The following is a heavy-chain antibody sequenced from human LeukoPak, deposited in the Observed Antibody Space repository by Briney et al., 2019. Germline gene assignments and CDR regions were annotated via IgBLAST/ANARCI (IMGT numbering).Heavy chain of an antibody. CDR2: INWNGGRT. CDR1: GFTFTNYA. CDR3: ARDYDYGDYPGY. J-gene: IGHJ4*02. Sequence: PGGSLRLSCAASGFTFTNYAINWVRQAPGKGLEWVSGINWNGGRTGYADSVKGRFTISRDNAKNSLYLQMNSLRAEDTALYYCARDYDYGDYPGYWGQGTLVTVSS. V-gene: IGHV3-20*04. D-gene: IGHD4-17*01.